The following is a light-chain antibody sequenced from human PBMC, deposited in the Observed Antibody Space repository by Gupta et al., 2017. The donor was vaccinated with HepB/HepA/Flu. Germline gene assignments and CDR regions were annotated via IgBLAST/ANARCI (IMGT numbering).Light chain of an antibody. V-gene: IGLV3-1*01. CDR1: KLDDKF. J-gene: IGLJ2*01. CDR2: QDK. CDR3: QAWDSSGSYVT. Sequence: SHDLTRPPSLSVSPGQTASINCSGEKLDDKFVSWYQQRPGQSPIWIIYQDKKRPSGIPERFSGTNSGNTATLTICGTQAMDEADYYCQAWDSSGSYVTFGGGTKLTVL.